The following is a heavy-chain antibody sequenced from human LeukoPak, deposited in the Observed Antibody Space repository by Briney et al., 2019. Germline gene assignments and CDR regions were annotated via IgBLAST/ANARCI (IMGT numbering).Heavy chain of an antibody. CDR2: LSGSGGST. V-gene: IGHV3-23*01. J-gene: IGHJ5*02. CDR1: GFNFSSYA. Sequence: PGGSLRLSCAASGFNFSSYAMSWVRQAPGKGMEWVSGLSGSGGSTYYADSVKGRFTISRVNSKNVLYLQMNSLRAEETAVYYCTKDFFGYIPPDDGDYERVDPWGHGTLVTVSS. D-gene: IGHD4-17*01. CDR3: TKDFFGYIPPDDGDYERVDP.